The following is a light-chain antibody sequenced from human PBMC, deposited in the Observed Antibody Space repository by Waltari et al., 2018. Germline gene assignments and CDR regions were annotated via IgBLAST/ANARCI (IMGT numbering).Light chain of an antibody. Sequence: QSALTQPASVSGSPGKAITISCTGTSCAVGNYNLVLWYQQYPGKAPKVIIYDDNRRPSGVSDRFAGSKSGNTASLTISGVQAEDEADYYCCSYAGSYTWVFGGGTKLTVL. J-gene: IGLJ3*02. CDR2: DDN. CDR3: CSYAGSYTWV. V-gene: IGLV2-23*01. CDR1: SCAVGNYNL.